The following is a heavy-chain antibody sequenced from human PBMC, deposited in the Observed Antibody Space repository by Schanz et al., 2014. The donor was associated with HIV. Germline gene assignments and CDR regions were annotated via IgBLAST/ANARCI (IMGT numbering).Heavy chain of an antibody. Sequence: EVQLVESGGGLVQPGRSLRLSCAASGFTFDDYAMYWVRQAPGKGLEWVSAISGSGDITYYADSVKGRFTISRDNSKNTVYLQMDSLRAEDTAIYYCARSPDWAGTDAFDIWGQGTMVTVSS. CDR2: ISGSGDIT. V-gene: IGHV3-23*04. CDR3: ARSPDWAGTDAFDI. CDR1: GFTFDDYA. D-gene: IGHD6-19*01. J-gene: IGHJ3*02.